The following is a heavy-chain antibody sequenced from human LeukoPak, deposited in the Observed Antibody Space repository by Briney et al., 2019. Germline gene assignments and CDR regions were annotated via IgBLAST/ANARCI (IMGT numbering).Heavy chain of an antibody. CDR2: MSYDGTNK. CDR1: GFTFRSYA. V-gene: IGHV3-30*18. J-gene: IGHJ6*02. Sequence: GGSLRLSCAASGFTFRSYAMHWVRQAPGKGLEWVAVMSYDGTNKKYADSVKGRFTISRDNSKNTLYLQVNSLRAEDTAVYYCAKERKDYDFWSGYGSMDVWGQGTTVTVSS. CDR3: AKERKDYDFWSGYGSMDV. D-gene: IGHD3-3*01.